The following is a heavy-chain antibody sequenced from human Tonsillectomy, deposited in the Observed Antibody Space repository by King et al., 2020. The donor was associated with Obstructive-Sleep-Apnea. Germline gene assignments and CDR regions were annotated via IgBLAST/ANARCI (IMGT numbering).Heavy chain of an antibody. D-gene: IGHD6-25*01. V-gene: IGHV5-51*01. J-gene: IGHJ4*02. CDR3: ARLAGPNYFDY. CDR1: GYTFTSYW. Sequence: QLVQSGAEVKKPGESLKISCNGSGYTFTSYWIGCGRQMPGKGLEVMGIIYPGDSDYRYSPSFQGQVTILADKSISTAYLQWSSLKASDTAMYYCARLAGPNYFDYWGQGTLVTVSS. CDR2: IYPGDSDY.